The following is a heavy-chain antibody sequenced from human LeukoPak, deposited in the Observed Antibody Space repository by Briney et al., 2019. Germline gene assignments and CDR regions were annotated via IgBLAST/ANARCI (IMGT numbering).Heavy chain of an antibody. V-gene: IGHV3-21*01. CDR1: GFTFSSYS. Sequence: GGSLRLSCAASGFTFSSYSMNWVRQAPGKGLEWVSSISSSSSYIYYADSVKGRFTISRDNAKNSLYLQMNSLRAEDTAVYYCARLVVSSWYHEVLLGRDYWGQGTLVTVSS. CDR3: ARLVVSSWYHEVLLGRDY. CDR2: ISSSSSYI. D-gene: IGHD6-13*01. J-gene: IGHJ4*02.